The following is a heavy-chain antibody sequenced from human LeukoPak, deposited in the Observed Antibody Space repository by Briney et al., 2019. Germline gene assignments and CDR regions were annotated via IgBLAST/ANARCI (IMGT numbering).Heavy chain of an antibody. V-gene: IGHV3-64*01. CDR3: ARAPAPMVICYMDV. Sequence: PGGSLRLSCAASGFTFSSYAMHWVRQAPRKGLEYVSAISSNGGSTYYANSVKGRFTISRDNSKNTLYLQMGSLRAEDMAVYYCARAPAPMVICYMDVWGKGTTVTVSS. CDR2: ISSNGGST. CDR1: GFTFSSYA. J-gene: IGHJ6*03. D-gene: IGHD2-21*01.